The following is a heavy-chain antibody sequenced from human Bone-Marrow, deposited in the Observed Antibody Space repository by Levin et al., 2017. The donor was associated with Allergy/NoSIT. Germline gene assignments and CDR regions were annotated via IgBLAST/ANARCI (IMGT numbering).Heavy chain of an antibody. D-gene: IGHD3-3*02. CDR1: GFTFSLFG. Sequence: GESLKISCTASGFTFSLFGMNWVRPAPGKGLEWVSSITSSPSHIYYADSVKGRFTISRDNAKNSLYLQMTSLRVEDTAVYYCARDRIYGILRNYGMDVWGQGTTVTVSS. CDR2: ITSSPSHI. CDR3: ARDRIYGILRNYGMDV. V-gene: IGHV3-21*06. J-gene: IGHJ6*02.